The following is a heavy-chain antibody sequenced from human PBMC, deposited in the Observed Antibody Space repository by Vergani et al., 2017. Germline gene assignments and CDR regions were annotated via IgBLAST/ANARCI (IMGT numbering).Heavy chain of an antibody. D-gene: IGHD1-14*01. J-gene: IGHJ3*02. CDR1: GGSISSYY. CDR2: IYTSGST. CDR3: ARDAGVPDDAFDI. Sequence: QVQLQESGPGLVKPSATLSLTCTVSGGSISSYYWSWIRQPAGQGLEWIGRIYTSGSTNYKPSLKSRVTMSVDTSKNQFSLKLRSVTAADTAVYYCARDAGVPDDAFDIWGQGTMVTVSS. V-gene: IGHV4-4*07.